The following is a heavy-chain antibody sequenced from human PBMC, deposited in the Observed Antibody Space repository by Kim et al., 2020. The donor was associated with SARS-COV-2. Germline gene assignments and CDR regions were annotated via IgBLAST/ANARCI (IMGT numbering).Heavy chain of an antibody. Sequence: SVKVSCKASGGTFSSYAISWVRQAPGQGLEWMGGIIPIFGTANYAQKFQGRVTITADESTSTAYMELSSLRSEDTAVYYCARTEFVEVATISPFDYWGQGTLVTVSS. V-gene: IGHV1-69*13. J-gene: IGHJ4*02. CDR3: ARTEFVEVATISPFDY. CDR1: GGTFSSYA. D-gene: IGHD5-12*01. CDR2: IIPIFGTA.